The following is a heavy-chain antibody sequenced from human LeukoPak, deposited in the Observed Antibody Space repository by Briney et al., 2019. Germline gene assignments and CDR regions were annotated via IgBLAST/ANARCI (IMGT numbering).Heavy chain of an antibody. J-gene: IGHJ4*02. D-gene: IGHD6-19*01. Sequence: ASVKVSCKASGYTFINYNIHWVRQAPGQELEWMGIIIPSGGSTIYAQKFRGRVTMTRDTSTSTVYMDLSSLRPEDTAVYYCARDIRSGWYYFDYWGQGTLVTVSS. V-gene: IGHV1-46*01. CDR3: ARDIRSGWYYFDY. CDR2: IIPSGGST. CDR1: GYTFINYN.